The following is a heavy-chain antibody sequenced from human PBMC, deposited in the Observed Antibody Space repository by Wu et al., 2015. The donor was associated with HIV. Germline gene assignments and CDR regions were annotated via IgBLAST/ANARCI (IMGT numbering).Heavy chain of an antibody. CDR3: ARRVEGSGRANYFDY. J-gene: IGHJ4*02. V-gene: IGHV4-34*01. D-gene: IGHD3-10*01. CDR2: INHSGST. CDR1: GGSFSGYY. Sequence: QVQLQQWGAGLLKPSETLSLTCAVYGGSFSGYYWSWIRQPPGKGLEWIGEINHSGSTNYNPSLKSRVTISVDTSKNQFSLKLSSVTAADTAVYYCARRVEGSGRANYFDYWGQGTLVTVSS.